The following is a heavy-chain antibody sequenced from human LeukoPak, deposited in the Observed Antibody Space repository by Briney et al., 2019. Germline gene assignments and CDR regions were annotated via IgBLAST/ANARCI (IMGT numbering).Heavy chain of an antibody. CDR3: ARDPTDY. CDR2: INPNSGGS. CDR1: GYTFTGYY. Sequence: AAAKVSCKDSGYTFTGYYMHWVRQAPGQGVEWMGWINPNSGGSNYAQKFQGRVTMTRDTSISTAYMELSRLRSDDTAVYYCARDPTDYWGQGTLVTVSS. J-gene: IGHJ4*02. V-gene: IGHV1-2*02.